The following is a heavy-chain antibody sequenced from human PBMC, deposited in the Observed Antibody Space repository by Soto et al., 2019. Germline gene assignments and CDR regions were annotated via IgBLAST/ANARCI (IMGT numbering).Heavy chain of an antibody. CDR3: AKEGNYYDSSGYYYLAPLDY. CDR1: AFTFSSYA. D-gene: IGHD3-22*01. J-gene: IGHJ4*02. Sequence: EVQLLESGGGLVQPGGSLRLSCAASAFTFSSYAVSWVRQAPGKGLEWVSTISSSGGSTYYADSVKGRFTISRDKSKNTLYLQMNSLRAEDTAVYYCAKEGNYYDSSGYYYLAPLDYWGQGTLVTVSS. CDR2: ISSSGGST. V-gene: IGHV3-23*01.